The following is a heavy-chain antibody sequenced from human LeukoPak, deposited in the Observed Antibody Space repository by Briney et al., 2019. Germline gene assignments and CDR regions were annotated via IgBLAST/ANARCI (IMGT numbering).Heavy chain of an antibody. CDR2: SIPIFGTA. CDR1: GGTFSSYA. D-gene: IGHD3-3*01. CDR3: ASSYYDFWSGTYYYYMDV. Sequence: ASVKVSCKASGGTFSSYAIGWVRQAPGQGLELMGGSIPIFGTANYAQKFQGRVTITTDESTSTAYMELSSLRSEDTAVYYCASSYYDFWSGTYYYYMDVWGKGTTVTVSS. J-gene: IGHJ6*03. V-gene: IGHV1-69*05.